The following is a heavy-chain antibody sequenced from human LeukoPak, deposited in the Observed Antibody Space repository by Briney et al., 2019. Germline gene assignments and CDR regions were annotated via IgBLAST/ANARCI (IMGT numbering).Heavy chain of an antibody. CDR2: ISSSGTAI. CDR3: ARVERAGNSGWYFVY. J-gene: IGHJ4*02. Sequence: PGGSLRLSCAASGFTFSDYYMSWIRQAPGKGLEWISYISSSGTAIYYSDSVKGRFAVSRENAKNSLYLQMNGLRAEDTAVYYCARVERAGNSGWYFVYWGQGTLVTVSS. CDR1: GFTFSDYY. D-gene: IGHD6-19*01. V-gene: IGHV3-11*01.